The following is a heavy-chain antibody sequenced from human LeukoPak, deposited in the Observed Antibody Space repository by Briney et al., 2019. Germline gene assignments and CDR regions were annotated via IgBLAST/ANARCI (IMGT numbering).Heavy chain of an antibody. Sequence: ASVKVSCKASGYTFTGYYMHWVRQAPGQGLEWMGWINSNSGGTNYAQKFQGRVTMTRDTSISTAYMALSRMISDDTAVYYCARDFRLTGDCDYWGQGTLVTVSS. CDR2: INSNSGGT. V-gene: IGHV1-2*02. CDR1: GYTFTGYY. CDR3: ARDFRLTGDCDY. J-gene: IGHJ4*02. D-gene: IGHD1-20*01.